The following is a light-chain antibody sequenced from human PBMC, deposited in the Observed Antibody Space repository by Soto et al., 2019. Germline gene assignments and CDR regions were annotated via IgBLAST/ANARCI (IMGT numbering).Light chain of an antibody. J-gene: IGLJ2*01. CDR3: CSYAGSSTVV. CDR1: SSDVGSYNL. CDR2: EGS. V-gene: IGLV2-23*01. Sequence: QSVQTQPASVSGSPGQSITISCTGTSSDVGSYNLVSWYQQHPGKAPKLMIYEGSKRPSGVSNRFSGSKSGNTASLTISGLQAEDEADYYCCSYAGSSTVVFGGGTKLTVL.